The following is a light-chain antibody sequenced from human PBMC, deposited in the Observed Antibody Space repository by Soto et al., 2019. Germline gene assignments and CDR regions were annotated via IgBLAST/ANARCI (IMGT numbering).Light chain of an antibody. CDR2: GTS. V-gene: IGKV3-15*01. CDR3: QQYYNWPRS. J-gene: IGKJ4*01. CDR1: QSFSYY. Sequence: EIVMTQSPATLSASPGERATLSCRASQSFSYYVAWYQQKPGQVPRLLLYGTSTRATDIPARLSGSGSGTEFTLTIRSLQSGDSAPYSCQQYYNWPRSFGGGTKVDIK.